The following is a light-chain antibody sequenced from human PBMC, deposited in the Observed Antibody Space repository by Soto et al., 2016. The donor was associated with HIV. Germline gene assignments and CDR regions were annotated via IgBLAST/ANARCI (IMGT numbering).Light chain of an antibody. CDR1: SLRSYY. V-gene: IGLV3-19*01. Sequence: SSELTQDPAVSVALGQTVRITCQGDSLRSYYASWYQQKPGQAPVLVIYDKNNRPSGIPDRSSGSSSGNTASLTITGAQAEDEADYYCNSRXSSGNHLVFGGGTKLT. J-gene: IGLJ2*01. CDR2: DKN. CDR3: NSRXSSGNHLV.